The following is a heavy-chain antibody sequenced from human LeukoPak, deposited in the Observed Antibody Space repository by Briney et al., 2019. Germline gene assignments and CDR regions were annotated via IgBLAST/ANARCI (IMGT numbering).Heavy chain of an antibody. Sequence: GGSLRLSCAASGFTFSRYSMNWVRQAPGKGLEWVSCISSSSSYIYYANSVKGPFTISRDNAKNSLYLQMNSLRAEDTAVYYCARDGPITGTMGGAFDIWGQGTMVTVSS. D-gene: IGHD1-20*01. CDR3: ARDGPITGTMGGAFDI. CDR1: GFTFSRYS. V-gene: IGHV3-21*01. CDR2: ISSSSSYI. J-gene: IGHJ3*02.